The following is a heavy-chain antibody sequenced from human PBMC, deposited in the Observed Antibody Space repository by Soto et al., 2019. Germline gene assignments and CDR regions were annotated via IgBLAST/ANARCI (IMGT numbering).Heavy chain of an antibody. J-gene: IGHJ4*02. CDR3: SRAGTSMLGSSDY. Sequence: SETLSLTCTVSGASIGSYCWGWIRQPPGKGLEGIGYSYYSGSTDYNPSLKSRVTMSVDTSKNQFSLRLNSVTAADTAVYYCSRAGTSMLGSSDYWGQGTLVTVS. V-gene: IGHV4-59*12. D-gene: IGHD3-16*01. CDR1: GASIGSYC. CDR2: SYYSGST.